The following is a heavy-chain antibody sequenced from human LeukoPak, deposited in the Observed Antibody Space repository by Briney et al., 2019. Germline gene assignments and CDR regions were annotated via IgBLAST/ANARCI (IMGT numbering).Heavy chain of an antibody. CDR1: GFTFSSYW. J-gene: IGHJ4*02. Sequence: GGSLRLSCAASGFTFSSYWMPWARQAPGKGLVWVSRINSDGSSTSYADSVKGRFTISRDNAKNTLYLQMNSLRAEDTAVYYCARGGWFGELPFDYWGQGTLVTVFS. CDR2: INSDGSST. D-gene: IGHD3-10*01. CDR3: ARGGWFGELPFDY. V-gene: IGHV3-74*01.